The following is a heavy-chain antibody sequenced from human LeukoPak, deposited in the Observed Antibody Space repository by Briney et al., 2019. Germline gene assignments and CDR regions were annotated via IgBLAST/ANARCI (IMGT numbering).Heavy chain of an antibody. CDR3: ARALYYYDSSGYYTGYFQH. CDR1: GFTFSSYW. J-gene: IGHJ1*01. V-gene: IGHV3-7*01. Sequence: GGSLRLSCAASGFTFSSYWTSWVRQAPGKGLEWVANIKQDGSEKYYVDSVKGRFTISRDNAKNSLYLQMNSLRAEDTAVYYCARALYYYDSSGYYTGYFQHWGQGTLVTVSS. CDR2: IKQDGSEK. D-gene: IGHD3-22*01.